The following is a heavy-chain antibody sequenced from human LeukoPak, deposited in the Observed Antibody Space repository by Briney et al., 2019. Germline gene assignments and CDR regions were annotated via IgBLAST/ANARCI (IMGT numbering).Heavy chain of an antibody. CDR3: ARGGSSWYSQMARYY. CDR1: GYTLTSYD. J-gene: IGHJ4*02. V-gene: IGHV1-8*01. D-gene: IGHD6-13*01. CDR2: MNPNSGNT. Sequence: ASVKVSCKASGYTLTSYDINWVRQATGQGLEWMGWMNPNSGNTGYAQKFQGRVTMTRNTSISPAYMELSSLRSEDTAVYYCARGGSSWYSQMARYYWGQGTLVTVSS.